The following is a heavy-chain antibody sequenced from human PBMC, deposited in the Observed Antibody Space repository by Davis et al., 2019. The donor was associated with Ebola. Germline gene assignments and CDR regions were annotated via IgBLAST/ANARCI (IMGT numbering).Heavy chain of an antibody. V-gene: IGHV4-59*01. CDR3: ARGGLVPAALYL. Sequence: PSETLSPTFAVYSGSLNDYYWNWIRQPPGKGLEWIGYIFYNGRTNYNPSLTSRVTISLDKSRNQFSLKLNSVTAEDTAVYYCARGGLVPAALYLWVQGTMVTVSS. D-gene: IGHD2-2*01. J-gene: IGHJ3*01. CDR1: SGSLNDYY. CDR2: IFYNGRT.